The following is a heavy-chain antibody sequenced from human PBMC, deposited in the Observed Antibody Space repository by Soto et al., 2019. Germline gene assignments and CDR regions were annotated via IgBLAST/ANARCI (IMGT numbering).Heavy chain of an antibody. Sequence: EQLVQSGAEVKKPGSSVKVSCKASGGTFSSYSINWVRQAPGQGLEWMGGIIPIFGTANYAQKFQGRVTLTADESTSTAHMELSSLRNEDTAVYYCARPFQSWPGGWYFDLWGRGTLVTVSS. CDR1: GGTFSSYS. D-gene: IGHD3-16*01. CDR2: IIPIFGTA. J-gene: IGHJ2*01. CDR3: ARPFQSWPGGWYFDL. V-gene: IGHV1-69*01.